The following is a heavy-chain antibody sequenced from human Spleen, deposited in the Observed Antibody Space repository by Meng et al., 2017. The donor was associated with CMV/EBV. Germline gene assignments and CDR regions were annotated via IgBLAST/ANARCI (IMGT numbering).Heavy chain of an antibody. CDR3: AKGDWQLT. CDR2: IKQDGSEK. Sequence: GESLKISCAASGFTFSRYRMSWVRQAPGKGLEWVANIKQDGSEKYYVDSVKGRFTISRDNSKNTLYLQMNSLRAEDTAVYYCAKGDWQLTWGQGTLVTVSS. D-gene: IGHD1-26*01. J-gene: IGHJ5*02. V-gene: IGHV3-7*03. CDR1: GFTFSRYR.